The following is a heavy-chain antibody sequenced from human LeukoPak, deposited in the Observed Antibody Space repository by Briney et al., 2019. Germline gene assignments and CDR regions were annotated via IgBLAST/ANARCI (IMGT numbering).Heavy chain of an antibody. CDR1: GFTFSSYS. D-gene: IGHD6-19*01. CDR2: ISNSGSYT. V-gene: IGHV3-21*05. J-gene: IGHJ4*02. Sequence: GGSLRLSCAASGFTFSSYSMNWVRQAPGKGLEGVSYISNSGSYTNYADSVKGRFTISRDNAKNSLYLQMNSLRAEDTAVYYCARSRGAGPGAYFDYWGQGTLITVSS. CDR3: ARSRGAGPGAYFDY.